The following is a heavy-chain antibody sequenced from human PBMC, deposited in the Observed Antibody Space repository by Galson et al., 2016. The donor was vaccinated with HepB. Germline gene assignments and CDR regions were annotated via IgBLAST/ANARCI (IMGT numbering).Heavy chain of an antibody. V-gene: IGHV1-2*02. CDR1: GYTFTGYY. Sequence: SVKVSCKASGYTFTGYYIHWVRQAPGQGPEWMGWINPSSGDTNYPQRFRGRVTMTRDTSSSTTYMELSMLRSDDSAVYYCARDFLRGGWNLFDYWGQGALVTVSS. D-gene: IGHD1-7*01. CDR3: ARDFLRGGWNLFDY. J-gene: IGHJ4*02. CDR2: INPSSGDT.